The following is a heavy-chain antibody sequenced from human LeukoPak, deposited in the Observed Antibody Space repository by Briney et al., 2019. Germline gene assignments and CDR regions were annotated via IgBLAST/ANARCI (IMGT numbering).Heavy chain of an antibody. J-gene: IGHJ6*02. V-gene: IGHV4-59*12. D-gene: IGHD4-4*01. CDR3: ARGTTIYYGMDV. CDR2: IYYSGST. CDR1: GGSISSYY. Sequence: PSETLSLTCTVSGGSISSYYWSWIRQPPGKGLEWIGYIYYSGSTNYNPSLKSRVTISVDTSKNQFSLKLSSVTAADTAVYYCARGTTIYYGMDVWGQGTTVTVSS.